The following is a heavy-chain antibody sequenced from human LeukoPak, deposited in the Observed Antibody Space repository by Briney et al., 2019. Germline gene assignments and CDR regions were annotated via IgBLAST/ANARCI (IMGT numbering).Heavy chain of an antibody. D-gene: IGHD1-26*01. CDR1: GYTFINYA. J-gene: IGHJ3*02. CDR2: IGTYNGNT. V-gene: IGHV1-18*01. CDR3: VREWDHTRMTFDI. Sequence: GASVKVSCKASGYTFINYAISWVRQAPGQGLEWMGWIGTYNGNTKYAQEFQGRVTMTTDTSTSTGYMELRNLRSDDTAMYFCVREWDHTRMTFDIWGQGTMVTVSS.